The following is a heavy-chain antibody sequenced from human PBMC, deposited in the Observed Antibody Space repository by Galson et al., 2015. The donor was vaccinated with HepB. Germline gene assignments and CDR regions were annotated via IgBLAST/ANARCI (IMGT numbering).Heavy chain of an antibody. CDR2: ISYDGSNK. D-gene: IGHD3-16*01. V-gene: IGHV3-30*18. J-gene: IGHJ4*02. CDR3: AKGALFWTLGGFDY. Sequence: SLRLSCAASGFTFSSYGMHWVRQAPGKGLEWVTIISYDGSNKYYADSVKGRFTISRDNSKNTLYLQMNSLRAEDTAVYYCAKGALFWTLGGFDYWGQGTLVTVSS. CDR1: GFTFSSYG.